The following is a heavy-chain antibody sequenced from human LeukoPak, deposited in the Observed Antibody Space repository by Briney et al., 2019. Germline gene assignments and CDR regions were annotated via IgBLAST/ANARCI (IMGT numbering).Heavy chain of an antibody. CDR1: GGTFSSYA. D-gene: IGHD3-10*01. Sequence: SVKVSFKASGGTFSSYAISWVRQAPGQGLGWMGGIIPIFGTANYAQKFQGRVTITADESTSTAYMELSSLRSEDTAVYYCARGWGNYYGSGSYFDYWGQGTLVTVSS. CDR3: ARGWGNYYGSGSYFDY. J-gene: IGHJ4*02. V-gene: IGHV1-69*13. CDR2: IIPIFGTA.